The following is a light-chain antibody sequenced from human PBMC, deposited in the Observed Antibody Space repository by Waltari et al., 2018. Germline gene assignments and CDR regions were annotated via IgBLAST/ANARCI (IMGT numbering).Light chain of an antibody. J-gene: IGKJ2*01. CDR2: KIS. CDR3: MHGGHWPYT. Sequence: VVLTQSPLPLPVTLGQPASISCSPSQSLVYSDGNIYLNWFHQRPRQSPRRLIYKISNRDSGVPDRFSGSGSGTDFTLKISRVEAEDVGIYYCMHGGHWPYTFGQGTKLEIK. V-gene: IGKV2-30*01. CDR1: QSLVYSDGNIY.